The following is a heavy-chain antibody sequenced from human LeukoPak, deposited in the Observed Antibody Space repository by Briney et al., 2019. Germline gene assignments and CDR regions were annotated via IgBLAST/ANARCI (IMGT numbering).Heavy chain of an antibody. CDR3: AKDSLTIFGVVPNAFDI. V-gene: IGHV3-23*01. CDR2: ISGSGGST. Sequence: GGSLRLSCAASGFTFSSYAMSWVRQAPGKGLEWVSAISGSGGSTYYADSVKGRFTISRDNSKNTLYLQMNSLRAEDTAVYYCAKDSLTIFGVVPNAFDIWGQGTMVTVSS. D-gene: IGHD3-3*01. J-gene: IGHJ3*02. CDR1: GFTFSSYA.